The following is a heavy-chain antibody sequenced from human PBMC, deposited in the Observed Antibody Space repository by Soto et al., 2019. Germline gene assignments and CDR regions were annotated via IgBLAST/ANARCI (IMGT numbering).Heavy chain of an antibody. CDR3: ARDYYYGSGSYYNSNWFDP. CDR2: ISAYNGNT. D-gene: IGHD3-10*01. CDR1: GYTFTSYG. Sequence: QVQLVQSGAEVKKPGASVKVSCKASGYTFTSYGISWVRQAPGQGLEWMGWISAYNGNTNYAQKLQGRVTMTTETSTSTAYMELRSLRSDDTAVYYCARDYYYGSGSYYNSNWFDPWGQGTLVTVSS. V-gene: IGHV1-18*01. J-gene: IGHJ5*02.